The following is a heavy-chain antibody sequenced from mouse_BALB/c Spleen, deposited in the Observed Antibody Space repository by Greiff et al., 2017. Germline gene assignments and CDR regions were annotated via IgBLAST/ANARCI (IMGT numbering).Heavy chain of an antibody. V-gene: IGHV5-9-4*01. Sequence: EVKVVESGGGLVKPGGSLKLSCAASGFTFSSYAMSWVRQSPEKRLEWVAEISSGGSYTYYPDTVTGRFTISRDNAKNTLYLEMSSLRSEDTAMYYCARTSYGNYEGYAMDYWGQGTSVTVSS. J-gene: IGHJ4*01. CDR2: ISSGGSYT. CDR1: GFTFSSYA. CDR3: ARTSYGNYEGYAMDY. D-gene: IGHD2-1*01.